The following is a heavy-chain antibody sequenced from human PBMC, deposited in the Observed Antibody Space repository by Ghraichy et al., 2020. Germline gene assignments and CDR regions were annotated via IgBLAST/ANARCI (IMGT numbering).Heavy chain of an antibody. Sequence: ASVKVSCKAPGHTFISYAMHWVRQAPGQRLEWMGWINAGNGNTEYSQKFQGRVTITRDTSASTAYMGLSSLRSEDTAVYYCARRYCTNGVCSPYFQHWGQGTLVTVSS. CDR3: ARRYCTNGVCSPYFQH. CDR1: GHTFISYA. J-gene: IGHJ1*01. V-gene: IGHV1-3*01. D-gene: IGHD2-8*01. CDR2: INAGNGNT.